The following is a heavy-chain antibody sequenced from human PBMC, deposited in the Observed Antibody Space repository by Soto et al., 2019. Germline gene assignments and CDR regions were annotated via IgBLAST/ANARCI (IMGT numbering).Heavy chain of an antibody. V-gene: IGHV4-4*07. Sequence: SETLSLTCTVSGGSISSYYWSWIRQPAGKGLEWIGRIYTSGSTNYNPSLKSRVTMSVDTSKNQFSLKLSSVTAADTAVYYCARDQRNGWYMNYCYGMDVWGQGTTVTVSS. CDR3: ARDQRNGWYMNYCYGMDV. CDR2: IYTSGST. CDR1: GGSISSYY. D-gene: IGHD6-19*01. J-gene: IGHJ6*02.